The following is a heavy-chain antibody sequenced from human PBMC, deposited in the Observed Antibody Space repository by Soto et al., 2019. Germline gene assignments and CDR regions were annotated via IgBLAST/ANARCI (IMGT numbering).Heavy chain of an antibody. J-gene: IGHJ5*02. CDR1: GGYFNDNY. CDR3: ATSLWFGTQVER. CDR2: ISRSGTT. Sequence: QVQLQQWGAGLLKPSETLSLSCAVYGGYFNDNYYTWFRQPPGKGLEWIGEISRSGTTKYIPSLKSRASSSFDTSKTQVSLKVTSVTAADTAVYYCATSLWFGTQVERWGQGALVTVSS. D-gene: IGHD3-10*01. V-gene: IGHV4-34*01.